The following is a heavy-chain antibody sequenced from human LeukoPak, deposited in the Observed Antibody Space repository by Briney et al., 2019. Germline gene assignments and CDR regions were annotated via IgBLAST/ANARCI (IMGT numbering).Heavy chain of an antibody. D-gene: IGHD6-13*01. J-gene: IGHJ4*02. CDR1: GYTFTSYG. CDR3: ARDLYSSSRGY. CDR2: INPSGGST. Sequence: ASVKVSCKASGYTFTSYGISWVRQAPGQGLEWMGIINPSGGSTSYAQKFQGRVTMTRDMSTSTVYMELSSLRSEDTAVYYCARDLYSSSRGYWGQGTLVTVSS. V-gene: IGHV1-46*01.